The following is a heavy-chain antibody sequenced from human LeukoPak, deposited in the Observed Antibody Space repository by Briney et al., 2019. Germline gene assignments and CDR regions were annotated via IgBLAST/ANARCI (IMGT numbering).Heavy chain of an antibody. Sequence: ASVKVSCKVSGYTLTELSMHWVRQAPGKGLEWMGGFDPEDGETIYAQKFQGRVTMTEDTSTDTAYMELSSLRPEDTAVYYCATQSPALYCSSTSCYYYMDVWGKGTTVTVSS. CDR1: GYTLTELS. D-gene: IGHD2-2*01. CDR3: ATQSPALYCSSTSCYYYMDV. V-gene: IGHV1-24*01. CDR2: FDPEDGET. J-gene: IGHJ6*03.